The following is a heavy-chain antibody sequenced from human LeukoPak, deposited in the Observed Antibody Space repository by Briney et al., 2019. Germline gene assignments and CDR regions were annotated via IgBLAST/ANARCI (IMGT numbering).Heavy chain of an antibody. CDR1: GGSVSSSSYY. Sequence: SETLSLTCTVSGGSVSSSSYYWSWIRQPPGKGLEWIGYIYYSGSTNYSPSLKSRVTISVDTSKNQFSLKLSSVTAADTAVYHCARDVLDGDYFDYWGQGTLVTISS. V-gene: IGHV4-61*01. CDR2: IYYSGST. J-gene: IGHJ4*02. D-gene: IGHD4-17*01. CDR3: ARDVLDGDYFDY.